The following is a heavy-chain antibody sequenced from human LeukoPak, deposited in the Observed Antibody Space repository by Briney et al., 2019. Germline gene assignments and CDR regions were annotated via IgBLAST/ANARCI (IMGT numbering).Heavy chain of an antibody. J-gene: IGHJ3*02. CDR2: IYHSGST. CDR3: ASCSGGSCYVFPFDI. Sequence: SETLSLTCAVSGGSISSSNWWSWVRQPPGKGLEWIGEIYHSGSTNYNPSLKSRVTISVDKSKNQFSLKLSSVTAADTAVYYCASCSGGSCYVFPFDIWGQGTMVTVSS. D-gene: IGHD2-15*01. CDR1: GGSISSSNW. V-gene: IGHV4-4*02.